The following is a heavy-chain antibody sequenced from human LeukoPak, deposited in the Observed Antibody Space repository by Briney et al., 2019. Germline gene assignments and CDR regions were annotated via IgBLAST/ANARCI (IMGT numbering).Heavy chain of an antibody. CDR3: ARVTSTYYDFWSGYSPGYYYMDV. D-gene: IGHD3-3*01. CDR2: INTNTGNP. J-gene: IGHJ6*03. CDR1: GYTFTSYA. Sequence: ASVKVSCKASGYTFTSYAMNWVRQAPGQGLEWMGWINTNTGNPTYAQGFTGRFVFSLDTSVSTAYLQISSLKAEDTAVYYCARVTSTYYDFWSGYSPGYYYMDVWGKGTTVTVSS. V-gene: IGHV7-4-1*02.